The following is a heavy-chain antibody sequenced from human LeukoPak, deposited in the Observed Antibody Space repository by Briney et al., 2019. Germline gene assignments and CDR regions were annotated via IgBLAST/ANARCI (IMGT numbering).Heavy chain of an antibody. Sequence: ASVKVSCKASGGTFSSYAISWVRQAPGQGLEWMGGIIPIFGTANYAQKFQGRVTITTDESTSTAYMELSSLRSEDTAVYYCAILSIAARGNFNYYYYYMDVWGKGTTVTVSS. J-gene: IGHJ6*03. CDR2: IIPIFGTA. CDR3: AILSIAARGNFNYYYYYMDV. D-gene: IGHD6-6*01. CDR1: GGTFSSYA. V-gene: IGHV1-69*05.